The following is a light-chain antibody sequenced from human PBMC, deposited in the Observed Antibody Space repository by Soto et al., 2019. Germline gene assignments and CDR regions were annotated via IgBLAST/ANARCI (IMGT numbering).Light chain of an antibody. CDR1: SGHSSYA. Sequence: QLVLTQSPSASASLGASVKLTCTRSSGHSSYAIACHQQQPEKGPRYLMKLNSDVSHIKGDGIPDRFSGSSSGAERYLTISRLQSEDEADYYGQTWGTGIWVFGGGTKVTVL. J-gene: IGLJ3*02. CDR2: LNSDVSH. CDR3: QTWGTGIWV. V-gene: IGLV4-69*01.